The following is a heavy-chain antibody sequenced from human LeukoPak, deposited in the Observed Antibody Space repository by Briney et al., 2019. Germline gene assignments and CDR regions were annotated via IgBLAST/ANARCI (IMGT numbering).Heavy chain of an antibody. CDR2: ISYDGSNK. D-gene: IGHD6-13*01. Sequence: GRSLRLSCAASGFTFTSHAMHWVRQAPGKELERVAVISYDGSNKYYADSVKGRFTISRDNSKNTLYLQLNSLRAEDTAVYYCATGLGYSSSWYNAFDIWGQGTMVTVSS. V-gene: IGHV3-30-3*01. CDR1: GFTFTSHA. J-gene: IGHJ3*02. CDR3: ATGLGYSSSWYNAFDI.